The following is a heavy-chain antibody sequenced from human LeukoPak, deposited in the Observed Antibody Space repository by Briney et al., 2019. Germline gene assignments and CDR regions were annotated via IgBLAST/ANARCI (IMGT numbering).Heavy chain of an antibody. CDR3: AGPRGGVVPAARNYYYYYMDV. V-gene: IGHV4-34*01. CDR2: INHSGST. J-gene: IGHJ6*03. D-gene: IGHD2-2*01. Sequence: ETLSLTCTVSGGSISSYYWSWIRQPPGKGLEWIGEINHSGSTNYNPSLKSRVTISVDTSKNQFSLKLSSVTAADTAVYYCAGPRGGVVPAARNYYYYYMDVWGKGTTVTVSS. CDR1: GGSISSYY.